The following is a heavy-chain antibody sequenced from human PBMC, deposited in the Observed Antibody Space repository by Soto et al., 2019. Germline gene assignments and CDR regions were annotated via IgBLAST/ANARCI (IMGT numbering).Heavy chain of an antibody. Sequence: EVQLVESGGDLVKPGGSLRLSCAASGFIFSNAWMNWVRQAPGKGLEWVGRIKSKTDGGTTDYAAPVKGRFTISRDESTNTLYLQMNSLKPEHAFVYYCVTDPIDWCQGTLVTVSS. D-gene: IGHD3-22*01. V-gene: IGHV3-15*07. CDR3: VTDPID. CDR2: IKSKTDGGTT. J-gene: IGHJ4*02. CDR1: GFIFSNAW.